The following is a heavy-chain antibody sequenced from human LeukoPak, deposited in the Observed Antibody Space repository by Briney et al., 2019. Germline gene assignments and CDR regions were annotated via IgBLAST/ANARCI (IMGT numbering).Heavy chain of an antibody. Sequence: ASVKVSCKASGYTLTGYYMHWVRQAPGQGLEWMGWINPNSGVTNYAQKFQGRVTMTRDTSISTAYMELSRLRSDDTAVYYCARDPDNYYGSGSYYSSWFDPWGQGTLVTVSS. CDR2: INPNSGVT. V-gene: IGHV1-2*02. D-gene: IGHD3-10*01. J-gene: IGHJ5*02. CDR3: ARDPDNYYGSGSYYSSWFDP. CDR1: GYTLTGYY.